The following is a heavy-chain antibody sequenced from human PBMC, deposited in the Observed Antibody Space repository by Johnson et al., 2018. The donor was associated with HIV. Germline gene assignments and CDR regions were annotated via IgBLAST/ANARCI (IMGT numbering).Heavy chain of an antibody. V-gene: IGHV3-9*01. CDR1: GFTFDDYA. Sequence: EVQLVESGGGLVQPGRSLRLSCAASGFTFDDYAMHWVRQAPGKGLEWVSGIRWNSGSIGYADSVTGRFRISRDNAKNCLYLQMNGLNPEDTALYYCARSIITSPVGAFDIWGQGTMVTVSS. CDR3: ARSIITSPVGAFDI. D-gene: IGHD3-16*01. J-gene: IGHJ3*02. CDR2: IRWNSGSI.